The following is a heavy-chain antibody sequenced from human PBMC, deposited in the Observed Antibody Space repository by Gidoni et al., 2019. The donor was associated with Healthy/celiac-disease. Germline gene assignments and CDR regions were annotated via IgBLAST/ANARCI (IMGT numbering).Heavy chain of an antibody. Sequence: QVQLVESGGGVVQPGRSLRLSCAASGFTFSSYGMHWVRQAPGKGLEWVAVISYDGSNKYYADSVKGRFTISRDNSKNTLYLQMNSLRAEDTAVYYCAKDLTEGPFLIAVAGTTLDYWGQGTLVTVSS. CDR3: AKDLTEGPFLIAVAGTTLDY. V-gene: IGHV3-30*18. J-gene: IGHJ4*02. CDR1: GFTFSSYG. D-gene: IGHD6-19*01. CDR2: ISYDGSNK.